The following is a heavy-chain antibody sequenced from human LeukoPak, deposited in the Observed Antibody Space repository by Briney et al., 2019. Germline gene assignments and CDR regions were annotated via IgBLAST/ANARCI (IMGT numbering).Heavy chain of an antibody. CDR1: GGSISSSGYY. Sequence: SETLSLTCTVSGGSISSSGYYWSWIRLHPGKGLEWIGYIYYSGSTYYNPSLKSRVTISVDTSKNQFSLKLSSVTAAGTAVYYCARVVVPAARVVAFDIWGQGTMVTVSS. D-gene: IGHD2-2*01. J-gene: IGHJ3*02. CDR3: ARVVVPAARVVAFDI. V-gene: IGHV4-30-4*08. CDR2: IYYSGST.